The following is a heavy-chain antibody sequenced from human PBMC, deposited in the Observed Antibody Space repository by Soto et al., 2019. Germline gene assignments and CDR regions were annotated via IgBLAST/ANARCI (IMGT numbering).Heavy chain of an antibody. V-gene: IGHV4-31*03. J-gene: IGHJ6*02. CDR1: GGSISSGGYY. CDR2: IYYIGST. D-gene: IGHD3-10*01. CDR3: ARLLWFGELSGYYGMDV. Sequence: QVQLQESGPGLVKPSQTLSLTCTVSGGSISSGGYYWSWIRQHPGKGLEWLGYIYYIGSTYYNPSRKGRVTISVYTSKNQFSLKLSSVTAADTAVYYCARLLWFGELSGYYGMDVWGQGTTVTVSS.